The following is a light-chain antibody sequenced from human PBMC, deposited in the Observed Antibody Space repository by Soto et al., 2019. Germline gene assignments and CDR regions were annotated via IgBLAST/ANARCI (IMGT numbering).Light chain of an antibody. V-gene: IGLV2-14*01. CDR2: EVS. Sequence: QSVLPQPASVSGSPGQSITISCTGTSSDVGGWTYVSWYQQHPGKAPKLMIYEVSNRPSGVSNRFSGSKSGNTASLTISGLQAEDEADYYCSSYTSTSTVYVFGTGTKLTVL. CDR1: SSDVGGWTY. CDR3: SSYTSTSTVYV. J-gene: IGLJ1*01.